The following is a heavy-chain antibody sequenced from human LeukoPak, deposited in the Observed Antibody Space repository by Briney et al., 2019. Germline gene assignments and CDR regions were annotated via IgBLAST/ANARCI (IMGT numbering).Heavy chain of an antibody. Sequence: SETLSLTCAVYGGFFSGYYWSWIRQPPGKGLEWIGEINHSGSTNYNPSLKSRVTISVDTSKNQFSLKLSSVTAADTAVYYCASFDGNINLYGVFEYWGQGTLVTVSS. CDR3: ASFDGNINLYGVFEY. V-gene: IGHV4-34*01. CDR1: GGFFSGYY. CDR2: INHSGST. D-gene: IGHD3-9*01. J-gene: IGHJ4*02.